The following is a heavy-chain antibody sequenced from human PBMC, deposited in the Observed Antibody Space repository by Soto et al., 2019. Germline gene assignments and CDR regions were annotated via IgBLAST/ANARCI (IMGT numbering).Heavy chain of an antibody. V-gene: IGHV1-2*04. CDR2: INPNSGGT. D-gene: IGHD2-2*01. CDR1: GGTFSSYA. J-gene: IGHJ6*02. Sequence: ASVKVSCKASGGTFSSYAISWVRQAPGQGLEWMGWINPNSGGTNYAQKFQGWVTMTRDTSISTAYMELSRLRSDDTAVYYCARERGGAYCISTSCSVFYGMDVWGQGTTVTVSS. CDR3: ARERGGAYCISTSCSVFYGMDV.